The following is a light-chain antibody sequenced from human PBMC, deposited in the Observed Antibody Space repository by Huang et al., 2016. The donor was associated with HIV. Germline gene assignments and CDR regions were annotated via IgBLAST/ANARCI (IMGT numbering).Light chain of an antibody. J-gene: IGKJ2*01. CDR2: GAS. Sequence: DIQMTQSPSSMSASVGDRVTITCRASQDISNSLVWFQQKPGKAPTRLIYGASTLQGGVPSRFSGSGSGTEFTLTITGLQPEDFVTYYCLQHNSYPYTFGRGPTWRS. V-gene: IGKV1-17*03. CDR1: QDISNS. CDR3: LQHNSYPYT.